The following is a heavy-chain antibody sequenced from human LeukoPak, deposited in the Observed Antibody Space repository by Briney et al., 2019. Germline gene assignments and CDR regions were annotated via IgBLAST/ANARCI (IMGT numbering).Heavy chain of an antibody. J-gene: IGHJ4*02. CDR1: GFTFSSYG. D-gene: IGHD4-17*01. CDR3: AKVGAAIGYGDYGHFDY. Sequence: GGSLRLSCAASGFTFSSYGMHWVRQAPGKGLEWVAVIRYDGSNKYYADSVKGRFTISRDNSKNTLYLQMNSLRAEDTAVYYCAKVGAAIGYGDYGHFDYWGQGTLVTVSS. V-gene: IGHV3-33*06. CDR2: IRYDGSNK.